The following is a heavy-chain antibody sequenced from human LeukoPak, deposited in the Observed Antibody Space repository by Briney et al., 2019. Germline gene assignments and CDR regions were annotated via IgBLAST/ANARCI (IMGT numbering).Heavy chain of an antibody. Sequence: SETLSLTCTVSGGSISSSSYYWGWIRQPPGKGLEWIGSIYYSGSTYYNPSLKSRVTISVDTSKNQFSLKLSSVTAADTAVYYCARDLGFEGCFDYWGQGTLVTVSS. CDR1: GGSISSSSYY. V-gene: IGHV4-39*07. J-gene: IGHJ4*02. CDR2: IYYSGST. CDR3: ARDLGFEGCFDY. D-gene: IGHD5-12*01.